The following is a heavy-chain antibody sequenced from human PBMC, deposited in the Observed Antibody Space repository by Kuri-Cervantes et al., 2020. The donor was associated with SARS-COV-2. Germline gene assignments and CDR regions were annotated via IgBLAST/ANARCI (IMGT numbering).Heavy chain of an antibody. Sequence: SGPTLVKPPQTLTLTRPFSGFSLNTSGMCVSWIRQPPGKALEWLARIDWDDDKYYNTSLKTRLTISKDNSKNQVVLTMTTMDPVDTATYYCAHRDFWSGSYDYWGQGTLVTVSS. D-gene: IGHD3-3*01. CDR1: GFSLNTSGMC. J-gene: IGHJ4*02. CDR2: IDWDDDK. V-gene: IGHV2-70*12. CDR3: AHRDFWSGSYDY.